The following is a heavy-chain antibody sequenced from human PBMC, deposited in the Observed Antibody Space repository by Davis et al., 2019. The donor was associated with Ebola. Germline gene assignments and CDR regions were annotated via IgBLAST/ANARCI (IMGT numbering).Heavy chain of an antibody. CDR3: ARDEIADGYNDAFDI. D-gene: IGHD5-24*01. V-gene: IGHV4-34*01. J-gene: IGHJ3*02. CDR1: GGSFSGYY. Sequence: PSETLSLTCAVYGGSFSGYYWSWIRQPPGKGLEWIGEINHSGSTNYNPSLKSRVTISVETSKNQFSLKLSSVTAADTAVYYCARDEIADGYNDAFDIWGQGTMVTVSS. CDR2: INHSGST.